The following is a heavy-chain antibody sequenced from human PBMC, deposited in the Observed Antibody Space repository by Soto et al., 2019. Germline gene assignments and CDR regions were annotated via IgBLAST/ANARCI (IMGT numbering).Heavy chain of an antibody. J-gene: IGHJ4*02. Sequence: EVQLVESGGGPVKPGGSLRLSCAASGFTFSSYSMNWVRQAPGKGLEWVSSISSSSSYIYYADSVKGRFTISRDNAKNSLYLKMNSLRAEDTAVYYCARERPEEAVADNPLDYGGQGTLVTVSS. V-gene: IGHV3-21*01. CDR3: ARERPEEAVADNPLDY. D-gene: IGHD6-19*01. CDR2: ISSSSSYI. CDR1: GFTFSSYS.